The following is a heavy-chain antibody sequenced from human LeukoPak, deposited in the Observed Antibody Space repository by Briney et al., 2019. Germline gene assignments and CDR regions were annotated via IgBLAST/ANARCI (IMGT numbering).Heavy chain of an antibody. J-gene: IGHJ3*02. V-gene: IGHV4-31*03. CDR1: GGSISSGGYY. D-gene: IGHD3-10*01. CDR2: IQHSGSS. CDR3: ARDNGSGSYYTFDI. Sequence: PSQTLSLTCTVSGGSISSGGYYWSWIRQHPGKGLEWIGYIQHSGSSYYNPSLKSRVTISVDTSKNQSSLKLSSVTAADTAVYYCARDNGSGSYYTFDIWGQGTMVTVSS.